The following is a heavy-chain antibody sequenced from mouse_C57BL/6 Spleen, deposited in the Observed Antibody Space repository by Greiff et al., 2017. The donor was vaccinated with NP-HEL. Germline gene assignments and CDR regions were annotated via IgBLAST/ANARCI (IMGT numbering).Heavy chain of an antibody. V-gene: IGHV1-74*01. Sequence: VQLQQSGAELVKPGASVKVSCKASGYTFTSYWMHWVKQRPGQGLEWIGRIHPSDSDTNYNQKFKGKATLTVDKSSSTAYMQRSSLTSEDSAVYYCAIHYYGSSPYWYFDVWGTRTTVTVSS. CDR3: AIHYYGSSPYWYFDV. D-gene: IGHD1-1*01. CDR2: IHPSDSDT. J-gene: IGHJ1*03. CDR1: GYTFTSYW.